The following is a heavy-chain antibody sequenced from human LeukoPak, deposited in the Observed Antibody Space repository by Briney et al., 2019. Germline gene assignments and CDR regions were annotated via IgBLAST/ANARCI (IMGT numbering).Heavy chain of an antibody. J-gene: IGHJ6*03. V-gene: IGHV4-39*01. CDR3: ARLDYYYYMDV. CDR1: GGSISSSSYY. Sequence: SETLSLTCPVSGGSISSSSYYWGWIRQPPGKGFEWIGSIYYSGSTYYNPSRKSRVTISVDTSKIHFSLKLGSVAAADTAVYYCARLDYYYYMDVWGKGTTVTVSS. CDR2: IYYSGST.